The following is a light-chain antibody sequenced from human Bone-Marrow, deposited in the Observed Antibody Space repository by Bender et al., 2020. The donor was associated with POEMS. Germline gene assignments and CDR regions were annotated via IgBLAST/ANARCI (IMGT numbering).Light chain of an antibody. Sequence: SYVLTQPPSVSVAPGQTARITCGGNDIGSKSVHWYQQRPGQAPVLIVYDDSDRPSGIPERFSGSNSGNTATLTIIRVEAGDEADYYCQVWDSSSDHWVFGGGTKLTVL. J-gene: IGLJ3*02. V-gene: IGLV3-21*02. CDR1: DIGSKS. CDR3: QVWDSSSDHWV. CDR2: DDS.